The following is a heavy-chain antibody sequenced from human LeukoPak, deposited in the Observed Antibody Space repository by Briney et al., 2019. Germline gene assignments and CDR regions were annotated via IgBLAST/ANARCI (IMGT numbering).Heavy chain of an antibody. Sequence: GGSLRLSCAASGFTFTTYWMHWVRQAPGKGLVWVSHINSDGSITSYADSVKGRFTISRDNAKNTLYLQMNSLRAEDTAVYYCAAVAGSYYKTAMAGWGQGTLVTVSS. D-gene: IGHD5-18*01. CDR2: INSDGSIT. CDR1: GFTFTTYW. CDR3: AAVAGSYYKTAMAG. V-gene: IGHV3-74*01. J-gene: IGHJ4*02.